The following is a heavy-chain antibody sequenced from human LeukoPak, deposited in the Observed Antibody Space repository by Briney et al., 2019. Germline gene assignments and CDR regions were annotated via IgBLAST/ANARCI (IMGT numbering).Heavy chain of an antibody. Sequence: SETLSLTCTVSGGSISSYYWSWIRQPAGKGLEWIGRIYTSGSTNYNPSLKSRVTISVDTSKNQFSLKLSSVTAADTAVYYCAREFMYYDILTGYYPIAFDIWGQGTMVTVSS. CDR2: IYTSGST. D-gene: IGHD3-9*01. J-gene: IGHJ3*02. CDR1: GGSISSYY. V-gene: IGHV4-4*07. CDR3: AREFMYYDILTGYYPIAFDI.